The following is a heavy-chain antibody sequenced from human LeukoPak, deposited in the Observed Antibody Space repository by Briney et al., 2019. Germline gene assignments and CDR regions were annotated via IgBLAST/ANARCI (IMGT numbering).Heavy chain of an antibody. CDR1: GFTFSSYS. CDR3: ARDPTPEGFDY. Sequence: PGGSLRLSCAASGFTFSSYSMNWVRQAPGKGLEWVSSISSSSSHIYYSDSVKGRFTISRDNAKNSLYLQMNSLRAEDAAVYYCARDPTPEGFDYWGQGTLVTVSS. J-gene: IGHJ4*02. CDR2: ISSSSSHI. V-gene: IGHV3-21*03.